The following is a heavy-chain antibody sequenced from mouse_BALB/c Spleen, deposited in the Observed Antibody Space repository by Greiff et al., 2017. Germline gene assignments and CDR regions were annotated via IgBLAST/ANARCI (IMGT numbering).Heavy chain of an antibody. D-gene: IGHD2-3*01. CDR3: TRDDGAVYYYAVDY. V-gene: IGHV5-6-4*01. J-gene: IGHJ4*01. CDR2: INTGGSYT. CDR1: GFTFSSYT. Sequence: EVQVVESGGGLVKPGGSLKLSCAASGFTFSSYTMSWVRQTPGQRLEWVATINTGGSYTYYPDSVKGRCTITRENAKHTLYLQMSSLKSEDTAMYYCTRDDGAVYYYAVDYRGQGTPVTVSA.